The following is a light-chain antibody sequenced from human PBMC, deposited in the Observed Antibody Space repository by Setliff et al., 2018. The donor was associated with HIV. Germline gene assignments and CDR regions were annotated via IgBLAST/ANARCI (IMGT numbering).Light chain of an antibody. CDR3: AAWDDTLNGSWV. V-gene: IGLV1-44*01. J-gene: IGLJ3*02. CDR2: SNN. Sequence: SALTQPPSASGTPGQRVTISCSGSSSNIGSNTVNWYQQLPGTAPKLLIYSNNQRPSGVPDRFSGSKSGTSASLAISGLQSEDEADYYCAAWDDTLNGSWVFGGGTK. CDR1: SSNIGSNT.